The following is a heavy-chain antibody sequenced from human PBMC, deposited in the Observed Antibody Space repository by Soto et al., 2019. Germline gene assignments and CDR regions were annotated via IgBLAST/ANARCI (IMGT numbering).Heavy chain of an antibody. J-gene: IGHJ4*02. Sequence: GGSLRLSCAASGFTFSSYSMNWVRQAPGKGLEWVSSISSSSSYIYYADSVKGRFTISRDNAKNSLYLQMNSLRAEDTAVYYCARDPGYCSSTSCYFDYWGQGTLVTVSS. V-gene: IGHV3-21*01. CDR3: ARDPGYCSSTSCYFDY. CDR2: ISSSSSYI. CDR1: GFTFSSYS. D-gene: IGHD2-2*01.